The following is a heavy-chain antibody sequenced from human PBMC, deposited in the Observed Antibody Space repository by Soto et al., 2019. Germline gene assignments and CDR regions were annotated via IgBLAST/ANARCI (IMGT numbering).Heavy chain of an antibody. CDR2: SRDKAQGYST. Sequence: GGSLRLSCAASGFGLSDHYIDWVRQAPGKGLEWVGRSRDKAQGYSTEYAASVKGRFTTSRDDSKNSVLLQMNSLKTEDTAVYYCAKDRTVRAGADYDAFDIWGQGTMVTVSS. J-gene: IGHJ3*02. CDR1: GFGLSDHY. D-gene: IGHD4-17*01. V-gene: IGHV3-72*01. CDR3: AKDRTVRAGADYDAFDI.